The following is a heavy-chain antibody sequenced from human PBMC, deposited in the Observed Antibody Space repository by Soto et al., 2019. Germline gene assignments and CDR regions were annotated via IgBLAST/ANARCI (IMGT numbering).Heavy chain of an antibody. CDR1: GGTFDNFI. D-gene: IGHD1-26*01. CDR3: ARNVTYSSSLSQYSGMDV. J-gene: IGHJ6*02. Sequence: QVQLVQSGAEVKEPGSSVRVSCKASGGTFDNFIMNWVRQTPGRGLEWMGGIVPMLGTPTYTEKFKGRVTISATGSTSTMYMEVTSLRSEDTAIYYCARNVTYSSSLSQYSGMDVGGQGTTVTVSS. CDR2: IVPMLGTP. V-gene: IGHV1-69*01.